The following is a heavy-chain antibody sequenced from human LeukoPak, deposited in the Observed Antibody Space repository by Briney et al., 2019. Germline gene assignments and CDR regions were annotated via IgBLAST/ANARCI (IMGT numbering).Heavy chain of an antibody. CDR2: ISSNGGST. V-gene: IGHV3-64*01. CDR1: GFTFSSYA. CDR3: AREGRYTIFGVAPRGADAFDI. Sequence: PGGSLRLSCAASGFTFSSYAMHWVRQAPGKGLEYVSAISSNGGSTYYANSVKGRFTISRDNSKNTLYLQMGSLRAEDMAVYYWAREGRYTIFGVAPRGADAFDIWGQGTMVTVSS. D-gene: IGHD3-3*01. J-gene: IGHJ3*02.